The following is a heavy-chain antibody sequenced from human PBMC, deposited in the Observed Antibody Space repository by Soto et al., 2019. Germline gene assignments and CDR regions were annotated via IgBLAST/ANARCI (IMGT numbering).Heavy chain of an antibody. CDR3: ARALPVAKGGFDP. CDR2: IYTAGGT. Sequence: EVQLVETGGGLIQPGGSLRLSCAASGFTVSNTYMTWVRQPPGKGLECVSVIYTAGGTNYADSVKGRFINSRDNSKNTLYLQMNSLRAEDTAVYYCARALPVAKGGFDPWGQGTLVTGSS. V-gene: IGHV3-53*02. CDR1: GFTVSNTY. J-gene: IGHJ5*02.